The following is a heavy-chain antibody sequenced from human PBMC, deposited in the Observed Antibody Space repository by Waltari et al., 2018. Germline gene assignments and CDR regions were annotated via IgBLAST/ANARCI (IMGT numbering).Heavy chain of an antibody. V-gene: IGHV3-7*03. Sequence: GGGLVRRGVILRLTCEASGFTLCGSWMTWVGQVPGKGLEWVTNRRSDGSRENYVVSVKGRFTISRENAKNSLFLLMDRLKVEETAVYYCARDDTFYDGSFYCVVFDVRGQGTTVTDSS. J-gene: IGHJ3*01. D-gene: IGHD3-22*01. CDR2: RRSDGSRE. CDR3: ARDDTFYDGSFYCVVFDV. CDR1: GFTLCGSW.